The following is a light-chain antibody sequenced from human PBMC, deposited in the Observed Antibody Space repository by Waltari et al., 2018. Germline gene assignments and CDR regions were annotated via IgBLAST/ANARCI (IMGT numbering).Light chain of an antibody. CDR3: QQTYSPPFT. CDR1: QSVDSY. J-gene: IGKJ2*01. CDR2: SAY. V-gene: IGKV1-39*01. Sequence: DIQMTQSPSSLSASEGDRVTVTCRTSQSVDSYLNWYQHKPGAAPKLLIYSAYALAGGVPTRFTGSGSGTEFTLPISSLRPDDFATYYCQQTYSPPFTFGRGTKLEMK.